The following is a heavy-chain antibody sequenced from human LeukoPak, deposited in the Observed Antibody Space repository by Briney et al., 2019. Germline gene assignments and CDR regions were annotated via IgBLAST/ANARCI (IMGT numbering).Heavy chain of an antibody. D-gene: IGHD3-22*01. CDR2: IIPIFGTA. J-gene: IGHJ3*02. CDR1: GGTFSSYA. CDR3: AGTYYYDSSGYSPPVGAFDI. V-gene: IGHV1-69*06. Sequence: GASVKVSCKASGGTFSSYAISWVRQAPGQGLEWMGGIIPIFGTANYAQKFQGRVTITADKSTSTAYMELSSLRSEDTAVYYCAGTYYYDSSGYSPPVGAFDIWGQGTMVTVSS.